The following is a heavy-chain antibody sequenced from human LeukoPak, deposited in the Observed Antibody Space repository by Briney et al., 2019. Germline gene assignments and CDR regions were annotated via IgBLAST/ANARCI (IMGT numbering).Heavy chain of an antibody. Sequence: PSETLSLTCTVSGGSISSYYWSWIRQPPGKGLEWIGYIHYSGSTNYNPSLKSRVTISVDTSKNQFSLKLSSVTAADTAVYYCARDSEGDGFDYWGQGTLVTVSS. CDR3: ARDSEGDGFDY. D-gene: IGHD3-16*01. CDR2: IHYSGST. CDR1: GGSISSYY. V-gene: IGHV4-59*01. J-gene: IGHJ4*02.